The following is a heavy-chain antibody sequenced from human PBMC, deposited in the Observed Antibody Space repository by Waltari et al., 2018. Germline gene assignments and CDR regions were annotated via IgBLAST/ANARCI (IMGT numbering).Heavy chain of an antibody. CDR2: ISSSSSYI. V-gene: IGHV3-21*01. J-gene: IGHJ4*02. Sequence: EVQLVDSGGGLVKPGGSLRLSCAASGFTFSSYSMNWVRKAPGKGLEGISSISSSSSYIYYADSVKGRFTSSRDNAKNSLYLQMNSLGAEDTAVYYCARDQDQLGIFDYWGQGTLVTVSS. D-gene: IGHD7-27*01. CDR3: ARDQDQLGIFDY. CDR1: GFTFSSYS.